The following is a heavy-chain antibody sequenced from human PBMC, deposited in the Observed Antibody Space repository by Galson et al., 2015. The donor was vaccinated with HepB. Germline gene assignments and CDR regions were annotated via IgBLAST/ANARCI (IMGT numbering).Heavy chain of an antibody. V-gene: IGHV3-48*04. D-gene: IGHD4-23*01. J-gene: IGHJ4*02. Sequence: SLRLSCAASTFIFSTYSMNWVRQAPGKGLEWVSYISSGTTTIYYADSVKGRFTISRDNAKMTLYLQMNGLRAEDTAVYYCVFRHGNYLKPLDYWGQGTLVTVSS. CDR1: TFIFSTYS. CDR2: ISSGTTTI. CDR3: VFRHGNYLKPLDY.